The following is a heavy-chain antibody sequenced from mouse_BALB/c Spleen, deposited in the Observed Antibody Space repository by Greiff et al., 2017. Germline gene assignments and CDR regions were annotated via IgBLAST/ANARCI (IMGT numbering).Heavy chain of an antibody. CDR3: ARWLLHAMDY. V-gene: IGHV2-4-1*01. J-gene: IGHJ4*01. Sequence: VMLVESGPGLVQPSQSLSITCTVSGFSLTSYGVHWVRQSPGKGLEWLGVIWSGGSTDYNAAFISRLSISKDNSKSQVFFKMNSLQADDTAIYYCARWLLHAMDYWGQGTSVTVSS. CDR2: IWSGGST. CDR1: GFSLTSYG. D-gene: IGHD2-3*01.